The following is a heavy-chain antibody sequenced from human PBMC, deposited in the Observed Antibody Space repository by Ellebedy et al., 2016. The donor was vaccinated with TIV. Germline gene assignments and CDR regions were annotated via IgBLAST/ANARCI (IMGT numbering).Heavy chain of an antibody. V-gene: IGHV3-30*03. J-gene: IGHJ4*02. CDR3: VRDDDTSGNYFDY. CDR2: ITKDGKIK. D-gene: IGHD3-10*01. CDR1: GFTFSSYG. Sequence: GGSLRLSCAASGFTFSSYGMHWVRQAPGKGLERVAVITKDGKIKYYADSVKCRFTISRDNSMNTLSLQMNSLRVEDTAVYYCVRDDDTSGNYFDYWGQGTLVTVSS.